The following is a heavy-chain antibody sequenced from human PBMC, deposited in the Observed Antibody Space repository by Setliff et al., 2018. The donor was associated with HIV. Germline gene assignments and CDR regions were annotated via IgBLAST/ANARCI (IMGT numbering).Heavy chain of an antibody. CDR3: ARHGDAFVVPADV. CDR1: GGSIATTTYY. Sequence: SETLSLTCTVSGGSIATTTYYWGWIRQPPGKGLEWIGTIYYRSHSHYNPSLKSRVTISVDTAKNQFSLNLTSVTPADTALYYRARHGDAFVVPADVWGQGTLVTVSS. J-gene: IGHJ4*02. V-gene: IGHV4-39*01. CDR2: IYYRSHS. D-gene: IGHD2-2*01.